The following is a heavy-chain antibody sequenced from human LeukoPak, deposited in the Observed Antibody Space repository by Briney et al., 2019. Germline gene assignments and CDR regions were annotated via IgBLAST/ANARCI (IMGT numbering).Heavy chain of an antibody. CDR3: AKVGGWYLNYYYYYYMDV. J-gene: IGHJ6*03. CDR1: GFTFTSYA. CDR2: ISGSGDSTYYEST. Sequence: GGSLRLSCAASGFTFTSYAMSWVRQAPGKGLEWVSAISGSGDSTYYESTYYADSVKGRFTISRDNSKNTLYLQMNSLRAEDTAVYYCAKVGGWYLNYYYYYYMDVWGKGTTVTISS. D-gene: IGHD6-19*01. V-gene: IGHV3-23*01.